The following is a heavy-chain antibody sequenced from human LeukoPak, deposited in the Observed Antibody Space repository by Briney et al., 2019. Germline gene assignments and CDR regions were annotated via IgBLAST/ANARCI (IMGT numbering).Heavy chain of an antibody. CDR3: ARDLPYSSSWESIDY. CDR1: GYTFTSYG. CDR2: ISTYNGNT. D-gene: IGHD6-13*01. J-gene: IGHJ4*02. V-gene: IGHV1-18*01. Sequence: ASVKVSCKASGYTFTSYGIIWVRQAPGQGLEWMGWISTYNGNTNYAQKIQGRVTMTTDTSTSTAYMELRSLRSDDTAVYYCARDLPYSSSWESIDYWGQGTLVTVSS.